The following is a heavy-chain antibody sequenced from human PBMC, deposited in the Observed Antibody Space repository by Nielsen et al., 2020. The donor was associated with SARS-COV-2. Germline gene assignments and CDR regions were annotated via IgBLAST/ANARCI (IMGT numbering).Heavy chain of an antibody. CDR3: AKSDYGGNSPGY. CDR1: GFTVSSNY. J-gene: IGHJ4*02. Sequence: GESLKISCAASGFTVSSNYMSWVRQAPGKGLEWVSVIYSGGSTYYADSVKGRFTISRDNSKNTLYLQMNSLRAEDTAVYYCAKSDYGGNSPGYWGQGTLVTVPS. D-gene: IGHD4-23*01. CDR2: IYSGGST. V-gene: IGHV3-53*05.